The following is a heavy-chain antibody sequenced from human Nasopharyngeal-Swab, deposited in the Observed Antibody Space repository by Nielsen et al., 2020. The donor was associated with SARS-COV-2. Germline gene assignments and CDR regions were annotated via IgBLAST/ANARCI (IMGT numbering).Heavy chain of an antibody. CDR1: GGTFSSYA. D-gene: IGHD3-3*01. Sequence: SVKVSCKASGGTFSSYAISWVRQAPGQGLEWMGGIIPIFVTANYAQKFQGRVTITADKSTSTAYMELSSLRSEDTAVYYCARDPLARITIFGVVYRHGMDVWGQGTTVTVSS. CDR2: IIPIFVTA. V-gene: IGHV1-69*06. CDR3: ARDPLARITIFGVVYRHGMDV. J-gene: IGHJ6*02.